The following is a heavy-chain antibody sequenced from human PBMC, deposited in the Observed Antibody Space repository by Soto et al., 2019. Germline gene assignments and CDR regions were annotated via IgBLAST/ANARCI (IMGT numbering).Heavy chain of an antibody. J-gene: IGHJ4*02. V-gene: IGHV3-43*01. CDR1: GFTFDDYT. CDR2: ISWDGGST. Sequence: GGSLRLSCAASGFTFDDYTMHWVRQAPGKGLEWVSLISWDGGSTYYADSVKGRFTISRDNSKNSLYLQMNSLRTEDAALYYCESGRKNSPSSSWYNFDYWGQGTLVTVSS. D-gene: IGHD6-13*01. CDR3: ESGRKNSPSSSWYNFDY.